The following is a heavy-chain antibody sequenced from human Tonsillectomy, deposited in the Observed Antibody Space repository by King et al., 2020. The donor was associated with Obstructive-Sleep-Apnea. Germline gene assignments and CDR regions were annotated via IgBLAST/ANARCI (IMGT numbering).Heavy chain of an antibody. D-gene: IGHD3-10*01. J-gene: IGHJ2*01. V-gene: IGHV3-49*03. CDR3: TKDDRGSGRGYFDL. CDR2: IRSEGYGGAT. CDR1: GFAFVDYA. Sequence: VQLVESGGGLVQPGRSLRLSCTTSGFAFVDYAMDWFRQAPGKGLEWIGFIRSEGYGGATEYGASVKGRFIISRDDSKGSAYLQMNSLKTEDTALYYCTKDDRGSGRGYFDLWGRGTLVSVSS.